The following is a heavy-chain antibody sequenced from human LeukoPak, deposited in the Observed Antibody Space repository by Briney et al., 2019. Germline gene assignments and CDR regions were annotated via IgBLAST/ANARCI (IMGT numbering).Heavy chain of an antibody. D-gene: IGHD3-16*02. J-gene: IGHJ6*03. V-gene: IGHV3-23*01. CDR3: AKGMLDYVWGSYRYYMDV. CDR2: ISGSGGST. CDR1: GFTFSSYG. Sequence: GGSLRLSCAASGFTFSSYGMSWVRQAPGKGLEWVSAISGSGGSTYYADSVKGRFTISRDNSKNTLYLQMNSLRAEDTAVYYCAKGMLDYVWGSYRYYMDVWGKGTTVTISS.